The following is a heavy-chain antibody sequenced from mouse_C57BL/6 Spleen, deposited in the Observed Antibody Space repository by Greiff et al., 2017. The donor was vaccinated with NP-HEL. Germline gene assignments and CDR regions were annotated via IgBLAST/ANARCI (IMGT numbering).Heavy chain of an antibody. D-gene: IGHD2-5*01. V-gene: IGHV14-4*01. J-gene: IGHJ4*01. CDR1: GFNIKDDY. Sequence: EVQLQQSGAELVRPGASVKLSCTASGFNIKDDYMHWVKQRPEQGLEWIGWIDPENGDTEYASKFQGKATITADTSSNTAYLQLSSLTSEDTAVYYCTTNSNFYYAMDYWGQGTSVTVSS. CDR2: IDPENGDT. CDR3: TTNSNFYYAMDY.